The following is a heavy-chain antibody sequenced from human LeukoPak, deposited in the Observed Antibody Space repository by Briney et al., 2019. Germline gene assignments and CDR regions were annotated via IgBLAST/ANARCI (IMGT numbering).Heavy chain of an antibody. V-gene: IGHV1-18*01. CDR1: GYTFTSYG. J-gene: IGHJ3*02. CDR2: ISAYNGNT. Sequence: GASVKVSCKASGYTFTSYGISWVRQAPGQGLEWMGWISAYNGNTNYAQKLQGRVTVTTDTSTSTAYMELRSLRSDDTAVYYCARDSADIVLMVYALSAFDIWGQGTMVTVSS. CDR3: ARDSADIVLMVYALSAFDI. D-gene: IGHD2-8*01.